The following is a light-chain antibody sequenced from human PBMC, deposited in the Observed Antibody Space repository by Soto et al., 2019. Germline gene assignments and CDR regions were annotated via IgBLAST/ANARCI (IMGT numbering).Light chain of an antibody. CDR1: QSVDSN. CDR3: QQYDNWPLT. J-gene: IGKJ4*01. Sequence: EIVITQSPATLSVSPGERATLSCRASQSVDSNLAWYQQKPGQAPRLLIFGASTRATGIPARFSGSGSGTDFTLTTSSLQSEDFGVYFCQQYDNWPLTFGGGTRWIS. V-gene: IGKV3D-15*01. CDR2: GAS.